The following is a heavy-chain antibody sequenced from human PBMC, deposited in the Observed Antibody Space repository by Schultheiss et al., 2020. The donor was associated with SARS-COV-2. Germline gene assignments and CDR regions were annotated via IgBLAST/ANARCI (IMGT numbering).Heavy chain of an antibody. CDR2: VNPGSGNT. D-gene: IGHD3-3*01. V-gene: IGHV1-18*01. CDR1: GYTFSAND. Sequence: ASVKVSCKASGYTFSANDINWVRLAAGQRLEWLGWVNPGSGNTGYAQKLQGRVTMTTDTSTSTAYMELRSLRSDDTAVYYCARDGEMGIITIFGVVNPTYYYGMDVWGQGTTVTVSS. J-gene: IGHJ6*02. CDR3: ARDGEMGIITIFGVVNPTYYYGMDV.